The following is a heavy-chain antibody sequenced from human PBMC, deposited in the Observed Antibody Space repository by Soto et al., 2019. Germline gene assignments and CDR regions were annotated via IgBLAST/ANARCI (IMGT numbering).Heavy chain of an antibody. Sequence: QVQLVQSGAEVRKPGSSVKVSCKASGGTFSRHAISWVRQAPGQGLERMGGIIPIFGTANHAQKFQGRVTIIADESTSTVYMELSSLRSEVTAMYYCARGWGYDSNDYYYAYWGQGTLVIVSS. J-gene: IGHJ4*02. CDR3: ARGWGYDSNDYYYAY. V-gene: IGHV1-69*01. CDR1: GGTFSRHA. CDR2: IIPIFGTA. D-gene: IGHD3-22*01.